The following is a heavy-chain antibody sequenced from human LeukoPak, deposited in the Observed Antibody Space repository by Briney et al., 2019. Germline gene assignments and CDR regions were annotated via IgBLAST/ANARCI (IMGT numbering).Heavy chain of an antibody. CDR2: ISAYNGNT. CDR3: ARDLSDLYSGSYGDY. Sequence: ASVKVSRKASGYTFTSYYMHWVRQAPGQGLEWMGWISAYNGNTNYAQKLQGRVTMTTDTSTSTAYMELRSLRSDDTAVYYCARDLSDLYSGSYGDYWGQGTLVTVSS. D-gene: IGHD1-26*01. CDR1: GYTFTSYY. J-gene: IGHJ4*02. V-gene: IGHV1-18*04.